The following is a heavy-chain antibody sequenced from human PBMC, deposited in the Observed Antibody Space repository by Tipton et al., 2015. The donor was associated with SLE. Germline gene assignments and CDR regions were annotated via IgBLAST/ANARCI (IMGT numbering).Heavy chain of an antibody. CDR1: GFSLSTSGVG. CDR2: LYWNDDK. D-gene: IGHD2-15*01. V-gene: IGHV2-5*01. J-gene: IGHJ3*02. Sequence: LVKPTETLTLTCTFSGFSLSTSGVGVGWIRQPPGKALEWLALLYWNDDKRYSPSLKSRRTITKDTSKNQVVLTMTNMDPVDTATYYCAHCSRFCSGGSCYPEYAFVIWGQGTMVTVSS. CDR3: AHCSRFCSGGSCYPEYAFVI.